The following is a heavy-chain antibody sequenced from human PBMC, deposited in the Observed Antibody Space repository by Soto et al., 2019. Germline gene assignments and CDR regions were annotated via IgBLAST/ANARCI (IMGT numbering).Heavy chain of an antibody. Sequence: SWIGQHPGKGLEWIGYIYYSGSTYYNPSLKSRVTISVDTSKNQFSLKLSSVTAADTAVYYCARDSPSMVRVVLAENG. CDR2: IYYSGST. V-gene: IGHV4-31*02. J-gene: IGHJ6*01. CDR3: ARDSPSMVRVVLAENG. D-gene: IGHD3-10*01.